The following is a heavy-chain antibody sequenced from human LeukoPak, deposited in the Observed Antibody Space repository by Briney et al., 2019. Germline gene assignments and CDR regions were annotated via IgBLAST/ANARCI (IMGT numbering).Heavy chain of an antibody. V-gene: IGHV4-39*01. CDR2: IYYSGST. J-gene: IGHJ4*02. CDR3: ARLSPHSQTY. Sequence: SETLSLTCTVSGGSISSSSYYWGWIRQPPGKGLEWIGSIYYSGSTYYNPSLKSRVTISLDTSKNQFSLKLSSVTAADTAVYYCARLSPHSQTYWGQGTLVTVSS. CDR1: GGSISSSSYY.